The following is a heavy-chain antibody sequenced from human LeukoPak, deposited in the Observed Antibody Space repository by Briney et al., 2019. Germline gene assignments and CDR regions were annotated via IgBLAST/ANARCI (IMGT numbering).Heavy chain of an antibody. CDR1: GFTFDDYA. CDR3: AKWDYGDSSDY. V-gene: IGHV3-9*01. D-gene: IGHD4-17*01. Sequence: GRSLRLSCAASGFTFDDYAMHWVRQAPGKGLEWVSGISWNSGSIGHADSVKGRFTISRDNAKNSLYLQMNSLRAEDTALYYCAKWDYGDSSDYWGQGTLVTVSS. J-gene: IGHJ4*02. CDR2: ISWNSGSI.